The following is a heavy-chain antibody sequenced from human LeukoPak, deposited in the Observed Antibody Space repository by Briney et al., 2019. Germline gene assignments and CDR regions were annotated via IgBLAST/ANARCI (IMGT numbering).Heavy chain of an antibody. CDR1: GGSFSGYY. J-gene: IGHJ6*02. CDR2: INRSGST. Sequence: SETLSLTCAVYGGSFSGYYWSWIRQPPGKGLEWIGEINRSGSTNYNPSLKSRVTISVDTSKNQFSLKLSSVTAADTAVYYCARGLCSSTSCYYYYYGMDVWGQGTTVTVSS. CDR3: ARGLCSSTSCYYYYYGMDV. V-gene: IGHV4-34*01. D-gene: IGHD2-2*01.